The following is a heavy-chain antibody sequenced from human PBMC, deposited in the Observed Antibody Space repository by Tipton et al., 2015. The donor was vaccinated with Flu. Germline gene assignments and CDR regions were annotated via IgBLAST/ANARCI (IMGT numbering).Heavy chain of an antibody. D-gene: IGHD5-24*01. J-gene: IGHJ4*02. CDR2: IYYSGST. CDR1: GGSVSSGSYY. Sequence: TLSLTCTVSGGSVSSGSYYWSWIRQPPGKGLEWIGYIYYSGSTNYNPSLKSRVTISVDTSKNQFSLKLSSVTAADTAVYYCARDKGQVGYNLGYWGQGTLVTVSS. V-gene: IGHV4-61*01. CDR3: ARDKGQVGYNLGY.